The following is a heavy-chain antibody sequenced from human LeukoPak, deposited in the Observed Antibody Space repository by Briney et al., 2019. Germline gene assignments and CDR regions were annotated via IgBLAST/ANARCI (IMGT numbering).Heavy chain of an antibody. CDR2: ISAYNGNT. D-gene: IGHD3-10*01. CDR3: ASQGSGRDYYGSGSYDY. V-gene: IGHV1-18*01. Sequence: ASVKVSCKASGYTFTSYGISWVRQAPGQGLEWMGWISAYNGNTNYAQKLQGRVTMTTDTSTSTAYMELRSLRSDDTAVYYCASQGSGRDYYGSGSYDYWGQGTLVTVSS. CDR1: GYTFTSYG. J-gene: IGHJ4*02.